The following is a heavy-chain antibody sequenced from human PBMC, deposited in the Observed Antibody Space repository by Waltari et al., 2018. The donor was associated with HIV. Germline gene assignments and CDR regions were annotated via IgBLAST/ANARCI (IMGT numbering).Heavy chain of an antibody. V-gene: IGHV1-18*01. CDR2: NRAYNGNT. J-gene: IGHJ4*02. CDR3: ARDQMTTVTPGGFADY. CDR1: GYTFTSYG. D-gene: IGHD4-17*01. Sequence: QVQLVQSGAEVKKPGASVKVSCKASGYTFTSYGISWVRQAPGQGLEWMGWNRAYNGNTNYAQKRQGRVTMTTDTSTSTAYMELRSLRSDATAVYYCARDQMTTVTPGGFADYWGQGTLVTVSS.